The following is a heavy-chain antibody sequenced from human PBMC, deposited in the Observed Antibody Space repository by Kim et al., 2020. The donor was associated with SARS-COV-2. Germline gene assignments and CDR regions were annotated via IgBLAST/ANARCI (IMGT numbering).Heavy chain of an antibody. CDR3: ARVYTSAGGGFGY. J-gene: IGHJ4*02. V-gene: IGHV4-59*01. Sequence: SETLSLTCTVSGGSISTYYWTWIRQPPGKGLEWIGYIYYSGSTNYNPSLKSRVTISVDTSKNQFSLKLSSVTAAETAVYYCARVYTSAGGGFGYWGQGTL. CDR1: GGSISTYY. CDR2: IYYSGST. D-gene: IGHD6-25*01.